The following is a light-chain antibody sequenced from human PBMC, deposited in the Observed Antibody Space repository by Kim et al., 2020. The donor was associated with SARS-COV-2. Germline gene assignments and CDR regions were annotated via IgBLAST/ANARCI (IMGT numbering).Light chain of an antibody. J-gene: IGLJ3*02. V-gene: IGLV10-54*01. CDR3: SAWDISLNAVV. CDR2: RNN. Sequence: TATLTSTGKKYNVGRQGAAWLQQHQGHPPKVLSDRNNNRRSGISERFSASRSGNTASLIITGLQSEDEADYYCSAWDISLNAVVFGGGTQLTVL. CDR1: KYNVGRQG.